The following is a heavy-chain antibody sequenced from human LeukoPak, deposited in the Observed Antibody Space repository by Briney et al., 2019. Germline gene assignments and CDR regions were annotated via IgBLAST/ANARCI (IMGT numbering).Heavy chain of an antibody. D-gene: IGHD6-19*01. CDR1: GGSISDSY. CDR3: AKVGYASGWTYFDH. J-gene: IGHJ4*02. V-gene: IGHV4-4*07. CDR2: IDASGST. Sequence: SETLSLTCSVSGGSISDSYWSWIRQPAGKGLEWIGRIDASGSTNYNPSLKSRVTVSVDTSKNQFSLTLNSVTAADTALYFCAKVGYASGWTYFDHWGQRTLVTVSS.